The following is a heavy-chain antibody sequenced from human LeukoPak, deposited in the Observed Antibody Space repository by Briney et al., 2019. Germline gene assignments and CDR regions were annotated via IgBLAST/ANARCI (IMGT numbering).Heavy chain of an antibody. CDR2: ISSSGGTS. CDR1: GFTVSSFE. Sequence: PGGSLRLSCGAWGFTVSSFEVKWVRQAPGEGGEWVSYISSSGGTSEYADCVKGRFTVYRENGKKLVHVQVNSLRAADTAVYFCARIPHPDYADAQWGQGTLVIVSS. J-gene: IGHJ4*02. V-gene: IGHV3-48*03. CDR3: ARIPHPDYADAQ. D-gene: IGHD4-17*01.